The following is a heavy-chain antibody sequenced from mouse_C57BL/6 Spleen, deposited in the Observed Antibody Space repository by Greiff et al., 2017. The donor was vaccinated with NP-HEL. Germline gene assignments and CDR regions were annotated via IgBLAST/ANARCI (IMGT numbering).Heavy chain of an antibody. J-gene: IGHJ4*01. Sequence: EVQLQQSGPELVKPGASVKISCKASGYTFTDYYMNWVKQSHGKSLEWIGDINPNNGGTSYNQKFKGKATLTVDKSSSTAYMELRSLTSEDSAVYYCARSPRVGGTNAMDYWGQGTSVTVSS. V-gene: IGHV1-26*01. D-gene: IGHD4-1*01. CDR2: INPNNGGT. CDR3: ARSPRVGGTNAMDY. CDR1: GYTFTDYY.